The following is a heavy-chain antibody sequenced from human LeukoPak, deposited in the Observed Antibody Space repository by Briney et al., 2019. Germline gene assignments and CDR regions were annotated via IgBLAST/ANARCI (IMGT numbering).Heavy chain of an antibody. V-gene: IGHV3-21*01. J-gene: IGHJ4*02. CDR1: RFTFSIYS. Sequence: GESLRLSCAASRFTFSIYSINCVSQPPGRGLEWVSSISSSTSYIYYADSVKGRFTITRNNAKNSLYLQMNSLRAEDTAVYYCATMSYYNSSGYQPGWDYWGQGTLVTVSS. CDR3: ATMSYYNSSGYQPGWDY. CDR2: ISSSTSYI. D-gene: IGHD3-22*01.